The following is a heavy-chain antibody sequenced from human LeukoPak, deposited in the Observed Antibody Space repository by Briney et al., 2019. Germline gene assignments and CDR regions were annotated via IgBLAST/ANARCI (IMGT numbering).Heavy chain of an antibody. V-gene: IGHV4-39*07. CDR1: GGSISSSSYY. CDR2: INHSGST. CDR3: ARGSLPSEDIVVVPAALDYFDY. J-gene: IGHJ4*02. Sequence: SETLSLTCTVSGGSISSSSYYWGWIRQPPGKGLEWIGEINHSGSTNYNPSLKSRVTISVDTSKNQFSLKLSSVTAADTAVYYCARGSLPSEDIVVVPAALDYFDYWGQGTLVTVSS. D-gene: IGHD2-2*01.